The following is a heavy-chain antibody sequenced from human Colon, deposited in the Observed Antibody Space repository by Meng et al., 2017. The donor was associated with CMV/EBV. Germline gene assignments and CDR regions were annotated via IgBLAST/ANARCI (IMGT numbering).Heavy chain of an antibody. Sequence: GESLKISCAASGFTFDDHAMHWVRQLPGKGLEWVSIIYSGGSTYYADSVKGRFTISRDNSKNTLYLQMNSLRAEDTAVYYCARRPGRGGDYYYYGMDVWGQGTTVTVSS. V-gene: IGHV3-53*01. CDR3: ARRPGRGGDYYYYGMDV. CDR2: IYSGGST. D-gene: IGHD3-10*01. J-gene: IGHJ6*02. CDR1: GFTFDDHA.